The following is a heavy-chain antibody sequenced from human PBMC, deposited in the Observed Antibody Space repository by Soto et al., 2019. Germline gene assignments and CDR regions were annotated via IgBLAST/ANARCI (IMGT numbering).Heavy chain of an antibody. CDR3: ARDGTYCGGDCFSAVDS. D-gene: IGHD2-21*02. CDR1: GDSVSSGGYY. CDR2: IYFSGST. V-gene: IGHV4-30-4*08. Sequence: SETLSLTCIVSGDSVSSGGYYWSWIRQHPGKGLEWIGHIYFSGSTYYNPSLKSRVTISVDTSKNQFSLNVTSVTAADTAVYFCARDGTYCGGDCFSAVDSWGQGTLVTVSS. J-gene: IGHJ5*01.